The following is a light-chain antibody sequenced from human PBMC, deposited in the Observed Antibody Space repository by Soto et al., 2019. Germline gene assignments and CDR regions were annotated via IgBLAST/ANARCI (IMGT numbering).Light chain of an antibody. Sequence: DIQMTQSPSTLSASVGDRVTLTCRASRSISDWVAWYKQKPGKAPELLIFDASSLKSGVPSRFSGSGSGTEFTFTISSLQPDDVATYYCLQYDSYSWAFGQGTKVDIK. CDR3: LQYDSYSWA. CDR1: RSISDW. J-gene: IGKJ1*01. V-gene: IGKV1-5*01. CDR2: DAS.